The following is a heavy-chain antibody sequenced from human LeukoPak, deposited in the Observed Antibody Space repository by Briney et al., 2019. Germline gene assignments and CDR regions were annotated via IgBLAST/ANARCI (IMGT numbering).Heavy chain of an antibody. J-gene: IGHJ6*03. CDR1: GFTFSNYW. Sequence: SGGSLRLSCAASGFTFSNYWMSWVRQAPGKGLEWVANIKEDGSAKYYVDSVKGRFTISRDNAKNSLYLQMDSLRAEDTAVYYCARLIQWLAPYYFYYMDVWGKGTPVTVSS. D-gene: IGHD6-19*01. CDR2: IKEDGSAK. CDR3: ARLIQWLAPYYFYYMDV. V-gene: IGHV3-7*01.